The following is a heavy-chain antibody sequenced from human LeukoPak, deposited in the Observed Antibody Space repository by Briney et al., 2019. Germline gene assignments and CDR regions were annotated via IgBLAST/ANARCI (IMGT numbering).Heavy chain of an antibody. D-gene: IGHD1-1*01. V-gene: IGHV3-23*01. Sequence: GGSLRLSCAASGFSFSSYAMRWVRQAPGKGLEWVSNITTNGSSTYYADSVKGRFTISRDNSKNTLYLQMISQRTDGKAVYYCAKVVLFSGTTDDLNYWGQGTPVTVSS. CDR3: AKVVLFSGTTDDLNY. CDR2: ITTNGSST. J-gene: IGHJ4*02. CDR1: GFSFSSYA.